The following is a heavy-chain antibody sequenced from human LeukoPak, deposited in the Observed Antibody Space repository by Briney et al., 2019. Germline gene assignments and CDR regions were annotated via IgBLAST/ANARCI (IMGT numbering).Heavy chain of an antibody. CDR2: ITKYDGRL. CDR1: GFGVHTFA. J-gene: IGHJ6*03. CDR3: AKAARFLECIWCYYYMDV. Sequence: GGSLRLSCAVSGFGVHTFAMSWVRQAPGKGLEWLASITKYDGRLYYADSVRGRFTISRDNSKNTLYLQMNSLRAEDTAVYYCAKAARFLECIWCYYYMDVWGKGTTVTVSS. V-gene: IGHV3-23*01. D-gene: IGHD3-3*01.